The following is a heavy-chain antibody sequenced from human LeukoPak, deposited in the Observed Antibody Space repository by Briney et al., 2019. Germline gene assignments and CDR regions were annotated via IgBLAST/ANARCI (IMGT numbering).Heavy chain of an antibody. D-gene: IGHD3-10*01. V-gene: IGHV3-64*01. CDR2: ISSNGDIT. J-gene: IGHJ4*02. Sequence: SGGSLRLSCAASGFTFSTYSMHWVRQAPGKGLESVSAISSNGDITYYANSVKGRFIISRDNSKNTLYLQMGSLRAEDMAVYYCAREYYGGYIDFWGQGTLVTVSS. CDR3: AREYYGGYIDF. CDR1: GFTFSTYS.